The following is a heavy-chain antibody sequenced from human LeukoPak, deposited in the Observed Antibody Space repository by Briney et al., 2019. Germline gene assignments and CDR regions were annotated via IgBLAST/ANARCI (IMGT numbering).Heavy chain of an antibody. CDR1: GFTFNDFA. Sequence: GGSLRLSCAASGFTFNDFAMTWVRQAPGKGLEWVSTIADAGTYYADSVKGRFIISRDNSKDMLYLQLNSLRADDTAMYYCARNLGPFDVRGHGTMVTVSS. D-gene: IGHD3-16*01. J-gene: IGHJ3*01. CDR2: IADAGT. V-gene: IGHV3-23*01. CDR3: ARNLGPFDV.